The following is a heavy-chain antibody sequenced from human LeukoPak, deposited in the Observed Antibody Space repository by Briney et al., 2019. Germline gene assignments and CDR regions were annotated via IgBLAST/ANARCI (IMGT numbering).Heavy chain of an antibody. CDR2: IYSDNT. J-gene: IGHJ5*02. CDR3: ARDSEVRGVITWFDP. CDR1: GFTVSSNS. D-gene: IGHD3-10*01. Sequence: PGGSLRLSCTVSGFTVSSNSMSWVRQAPGKGLEWVSFIYSDNTHYSDSVKGRFTISRDNSKNTLYLQMNSLRAEDTAVYYCARDSEVRGVITWFDPWGQGTLVTVSS. V-gene: IGHV3-53*01.